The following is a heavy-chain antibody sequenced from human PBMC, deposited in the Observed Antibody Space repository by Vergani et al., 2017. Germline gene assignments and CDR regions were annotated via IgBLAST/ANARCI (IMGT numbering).Heavy chain of an antibody. J-gene: IGHJ4*02. CDR3: ARSRITFGGVIVPTIYFDY. D-gene: IGHD3-16*02. Sequence: EVQLVESGGGLVKPGGSLRLSCAASGFTFSSYSMNWVRQAPGKGLEWVSSISSSSSYRYYADSVKGRFTISRDNAKNSLYLQMNSLRAEDTAVYYCARSRITFGGVIVPTIYFDYWGQGTLVTVSS. CDR1: GFTFSSYS. V-gene: IGHV3-21*01. CDR2: ISSSSSYR.